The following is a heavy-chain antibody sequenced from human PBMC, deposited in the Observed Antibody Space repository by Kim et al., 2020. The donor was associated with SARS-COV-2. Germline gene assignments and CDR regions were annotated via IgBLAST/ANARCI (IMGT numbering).Heavy chain of an antibody. Sequence: SETLSLTCAVYGGSFSGYYWSWIRQPPGKGLEWIGEINHSGSTNYNPSLKSRVTISVDTSKNQFSLKLSSVTAADTAVYYCARVYGSGTPRWFDPWGQGTLVTVSS. CDR2: INHSGST. V-gene: IGHV4-34*01. J-gene: IGHJ5*02. CDR3: ARVYGSGTPRWFDP. CDR1: GGSFSGYY. D-gene: IGHD3-10*01.